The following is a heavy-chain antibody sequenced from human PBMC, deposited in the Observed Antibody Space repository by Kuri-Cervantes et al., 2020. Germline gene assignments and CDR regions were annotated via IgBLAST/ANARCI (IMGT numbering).Heavy chain of an antibody. CDR1: GFTVSSNY. CDR2: IYSGGST. CDR3: AGDPGYQYSDHVEYYLDV. V-gene: IGHV3-53*01. D-gene: IGHD4-17*01. J-gene: IGHJ6*03. Sequence: GESLKISCAASGFTVSSNYMSWVRQAPGKGLEWVSVIYSGGSTYYADSVKCRFTISRDNGKNSVYLQMNSLTAEDTAVYYCAGDPGYQYSDHVEYYLDVWGEGTTVTVSS.